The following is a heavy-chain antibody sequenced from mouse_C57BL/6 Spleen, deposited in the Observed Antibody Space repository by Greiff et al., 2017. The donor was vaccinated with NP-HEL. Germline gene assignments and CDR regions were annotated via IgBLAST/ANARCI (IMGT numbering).Heavy chain of an antibody. CDR3: TTRGIYDGYQMDY. CDR1: GFNIKDYY. Sequence: VQLQQSGAELVRPGASVKLSCTASGFNIKDYYMHWVKQRPEQGLEWIGRIDPEDGDTEYAPKFQGKATMTADTSSNTAYLQLSSLTSEDTAVYYCTTRGIYDGYQMDYWGQGTSVTVSS. CDR2: IDPEDGDT. D-gene: IGHD2-3*01. V-gene: IGHV14-1*01. J-gene: IGHJ4*01.